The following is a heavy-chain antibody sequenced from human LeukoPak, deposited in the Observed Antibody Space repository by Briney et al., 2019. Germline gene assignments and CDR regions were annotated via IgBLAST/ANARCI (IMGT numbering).Heavy chain of an antibody. D-gene: IGHD6-13*01. CDR2: IYHSGST. Sequence: LRLSCAASGFTFSDYYMSWIRQAPGKGLKWIGSIYHSGSTYYNPSLKSRVTISVDTSKNQFSLKLSSVTAADTAVYYCARYSSRYSFDYWGQGTLVTVSS. CDR3: ARYSSRYSFDY. V-gene: IGHV4-38-2*01. J-gene: IGHJ4*02. CDR1: GFTFSDYY.